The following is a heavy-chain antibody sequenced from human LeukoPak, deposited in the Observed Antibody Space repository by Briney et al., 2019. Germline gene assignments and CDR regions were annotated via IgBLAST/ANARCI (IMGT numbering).Heavy chain of an antibody. V-gene: IGHV3-48*01. Sequence: GGSLRLSCAASGFTFSSYSMNWVRQAPGKGLEWVSYISSSSSSTIYYADSVKGRFTISRDNAKNSLYLQMNILRAEDTAVYYCARGSLIAAAGIDYWGQGTLVTVSS. J-gene: IGHJ4*02. CDR2: ISSSSSSTI. CDR3: ARGSLIAAAGIDY. CDR1: GFTFSSYS. D-gene: IGHD6-13*01.